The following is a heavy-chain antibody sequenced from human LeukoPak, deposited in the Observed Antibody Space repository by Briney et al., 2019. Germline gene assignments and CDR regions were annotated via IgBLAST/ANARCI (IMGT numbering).Heavy chain of an antibody. CDR3: ARDRVVVTAIPYYFDS. V-gene: IGHV4-38-2*02. D-gene: IGHD2-21*02. CDR1: GYSISSGYY. Sequence: SETLSLTCAVSGYSISSGYYWGWIRQPPGKGLEWIGSIYHSGSTYYNPSLKSRVTISVDTSKNQFSLKLSSVTAADTAVYYCARDRVVVTAIPYYFDSWGQGTLVTVSS. CDR2: IYHSGST. J-gene: IGHJ4*02.